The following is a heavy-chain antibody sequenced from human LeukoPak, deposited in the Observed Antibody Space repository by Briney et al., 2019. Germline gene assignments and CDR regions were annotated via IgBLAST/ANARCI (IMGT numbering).Heavy chain of an antibody. J-gene: IGHJ4*02. V-gene: IGHV4-59*01. Sequence: SETLSLTCTVSGGSISSFYWSWIRQPPGKGLEWIGYIYYSGSTNYNPSLKSRVTISVDTSKNQFSLKLSSVTAADTAVYYCARAHSGWYGYYFDYWGQGTLVTVSS. CDR1: GGSISSFY. CDR2: IYYSGST. CDR3: ARAHSGWYGYYFDY. D-gene: IGHD6-19*01.